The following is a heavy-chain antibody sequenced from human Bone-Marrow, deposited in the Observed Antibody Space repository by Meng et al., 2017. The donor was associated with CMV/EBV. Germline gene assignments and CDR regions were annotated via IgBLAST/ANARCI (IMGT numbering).Heavy chain of an antibody. CDR1: GFTFSSYA. J-gene: IGHJ4*02. CDR3: ARAGGGYDFWSGYYPYY. V-gene: IGHV3-30-3*01. Sequence: GESLKISCAASGFTFSSYAMHWVRQAPGKGLEWVAVISYDGSNKYYADSVKGRFTISRDNSKNTLYLQMNSLRAEDTAGYYCARAGGGYDFWSGYYPYYWGQGTLVTVSS. CDR2: ISYDGSNK. D-gene: IGHD3-3*01.